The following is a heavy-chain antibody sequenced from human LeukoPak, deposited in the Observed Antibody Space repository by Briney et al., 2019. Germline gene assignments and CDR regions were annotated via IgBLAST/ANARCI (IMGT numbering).Heavy chain of an antibody. V-gene: IGHV3-30*18. Sequence: GGSLRLACAASGFTFSSYGMHWVRQAPGKGLEWVAVISYDGSNKYYADSVTGRFTISRDNSKYTLYLQMNSLRAEDTAVYYCAKDRFIAVAGKAADYWGRGTLVSVSS. J-gene: IGHJ4*02. CDR3: AKDRFIAVAGKAADY. D-gene: IGHD6-19*01. CDR1: GFTFSSYG. CDR2: ISYDGSNK.